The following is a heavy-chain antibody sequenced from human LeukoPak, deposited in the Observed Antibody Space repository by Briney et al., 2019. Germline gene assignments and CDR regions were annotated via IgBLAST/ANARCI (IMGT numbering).Heavy chain of an antibody. Sequence: GGSLRLSCAASGFTFSSYWMHWVRQAPGKGLVWVSRINSDGSSTSYADSVKGRFTISRDNAKNTLYLQMNSLRAEDTAVYYCARDRTGTTRGYYYYYMDVWGKGTTVTVSS. CDR2: INSDGSST. D-gene: IGHD1-7*01. J-gene: IGHJ6*03. CDR1: GFTFSSYW. V-gene: IGHV3-74*01. CDR3: ARDRTGTTRGYYYYYMDV.